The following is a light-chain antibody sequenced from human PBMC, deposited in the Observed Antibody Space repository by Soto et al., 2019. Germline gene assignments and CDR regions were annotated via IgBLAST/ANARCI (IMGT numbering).Light chain of an antibody. CDR1: SGDVGSYNL. CDR3: CSYAGNSEV. Sequence: QSALTQPASVSGSPGQSITIPCTGTSGDVGSYNLVSWYQQHPGKAPKLMIYEVTERPSGVSNRFSGSKSGNTASLTISGLQPEDEADYYCCSYAGNSEVFGPGTKLTVL. J-gene: IGLJ1*01. CDR2: EVT. V-gene: IGLV2-23*02.